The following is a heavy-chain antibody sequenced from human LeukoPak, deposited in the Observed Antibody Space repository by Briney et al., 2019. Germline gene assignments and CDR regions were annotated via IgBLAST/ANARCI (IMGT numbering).Heavy chain of an antibody. CDR1: GGSISSYY. J-gene: IGHJ4*02. CDR2: IYYSGST. Sequence: MSSETLSLTCTVSGGSISSYYWSWIRQPPGKGLEWIGYIYYSGSTNYNPSLKSRVTISVDTSKNQFSLKLSSVTAADTAVYYCARLRMMANTRYYFDYWGQGTLVTVSS. V-gene: IGHV4-59*08. CDR3: ARLRMMANTRYYFDY. D-gene: IGHD2-15*01.